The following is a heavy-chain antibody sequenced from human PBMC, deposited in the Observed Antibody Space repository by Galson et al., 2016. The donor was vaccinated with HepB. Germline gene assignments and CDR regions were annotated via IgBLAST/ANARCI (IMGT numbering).Heavy chain of an antibody. Sequence: SLRLSCAASGFILSSYEMNWVRQAPGKGLEWVSSISRSGSIIYYADSVTGRFTISRGSAKNALSLQMNSLRAEDTAVYYCSREILSFLHSGTKIGTYGMDVWGQGTTVTVSS. J-gene: IGHJ6*02. CDR3: SREILSFLHSGTKIGTYGMDV. CDR1: GFILSSYE. D-gene: IGHD2-2*01. CDR2: ISRSGSII. V-gene: IGHV3-48*03.